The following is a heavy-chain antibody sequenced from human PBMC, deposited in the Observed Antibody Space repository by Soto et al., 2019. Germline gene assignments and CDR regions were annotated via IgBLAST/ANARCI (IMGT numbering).Heavy chain of an antibody. CDR3: ARRGSRSWYGY. D-gene: IGHD6-13*01. CDR1: GGSISSSSYY. V-gene: IGHV4-39*01. J-gene: IGHJ4*02. CDR2: IYYSGST. Sequence: QLQLQESGPGLVKPSETLSLTCTVSGGSISSSSYYWGWIRQPPGKGLEWIGIIYYSGSTYYNPSLQSRVTISVDTSKYKFSLKRSSVTAADTAVYSCARRGSRSWYGYWGQGTLVTVSS.